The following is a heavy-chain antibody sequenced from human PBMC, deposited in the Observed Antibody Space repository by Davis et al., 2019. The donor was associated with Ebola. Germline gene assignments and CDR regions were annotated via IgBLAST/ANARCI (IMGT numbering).Heavy chain of an antibody. CDR3: ARDGLIAVAATLDYYYGMDV. J-gene: IGHJ6*02. Sequence: ASVKVSCKASGYTFTSYAMHWVRQAPGQRLEWMGWINAGNGNTKYSQKFQGRVTITRDTSASTAYMELSRLRSDDTAVYYCARDGLIAVAATLDYYYGMDVWGQGTTVTVSS. D-gene: IGHD6-19*01. V-gene: IGHV1-3*01. CDR2: INAGNGNT. CDR1: GYTFTSYA.